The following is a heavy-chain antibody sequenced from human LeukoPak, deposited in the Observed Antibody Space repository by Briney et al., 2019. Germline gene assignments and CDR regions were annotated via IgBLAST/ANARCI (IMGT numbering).Heavy chain of an antibody. CDR1: GYTFTSYG. J-gene: IGHJ3*01. CDR2: ISTYNGNT. Sequence: ASVKVSCKASGYTFTSYGISWVRQAPGQGLEWMGWISTYNGNTHYAQKLQGRVTMTTDTSTNTAYMELRSLRSDDTAVYYCARDRSEHYDRSAYSWNDAFDLWGQGTMVTVSS. CDR3: ARDRSEHYDRSAYSWNDAFDL. V-gene: IGHV1-18*01. D-gene: IGHD3-22*01.